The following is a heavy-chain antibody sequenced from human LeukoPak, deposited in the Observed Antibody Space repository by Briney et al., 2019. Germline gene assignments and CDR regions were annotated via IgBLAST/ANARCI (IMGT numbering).Heavy chain of an antibody. D-gene: IGHD3-10*01. CDR3: ARERGAMVRGVILSDN. J-gene: IGHJ4*02. CDR1: GGTFSSYA. CDR2: ISAYNGNT. Sequence: ASVKVSCKASGGTFSSYAISWVRQAPGQGLEWMAWISAYNGNTNYAQNFQGRVTLTTDTLTTTAYMELRSLRSDDTAVYYCARERGAMVRGVILSDNWGQGTLVTVAS. V-gene: IGHV1-18*01.